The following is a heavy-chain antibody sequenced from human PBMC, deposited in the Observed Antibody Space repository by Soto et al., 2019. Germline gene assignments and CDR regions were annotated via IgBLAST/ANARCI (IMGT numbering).Heavy chain of an antibody. Sequence: QVQLQESGPGLVKPSGTLSLTCAVSGGSFTSNNWWTWVRQPPGQGLEWIGEIYRTGSTNYNPSPKRRVTISLDKSENQFSLKVTPLTAADTAVYYCASRDPGTSVDYWGQGTLVTVSS. CDR3: ASRDPGTSVDY. J-gene: IGHJ4*02. CDR1: GGSFTSNNW. CDR2: IYRTGST. D-gene: IGHD1-7*01. V-gene: IGHV4-4*02.